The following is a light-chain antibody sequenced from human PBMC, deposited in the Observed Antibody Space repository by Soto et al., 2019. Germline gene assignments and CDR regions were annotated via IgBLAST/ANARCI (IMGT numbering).Light chain of an antibody. CDR2: EVS. J-gene: IGLJ2*01. CDR3: SSYTSSSTV. V-gene: IGLV2-18*02. Sequence: QSVLTQPPSVSGSLGQSVTISCTGTSSDVGSYNRVSWYQQPPGTAPKLMIYEVSNRPSGVPDRFSGSKSGNTASLTISGLQAEDEADYYCSSYTSSSTVFGGGTQLTVL. CDR1: SSDVGSYNR.